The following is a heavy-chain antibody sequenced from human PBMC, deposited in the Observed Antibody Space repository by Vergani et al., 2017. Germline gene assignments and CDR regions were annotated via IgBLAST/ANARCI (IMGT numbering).Heavy chain of an antibody. J-gene: IGHJ6*03. Sequence: QVQLVQSGAEVKKPGASVKVSCKASGYTFTGYYMHWVRQAPGQGFEWMGWINPNSGGTNYAPKLQGRVTMTTDTSTSPAYMERRSLRSDDTAVYYCARGGGRSGYYWGYYYYYMDVWGKGTTVTVSS. CDR1: GYTFTGYY. CDR2: INPNSGGT. D-gene: IGHD3-3*01. CDR3: ARGGGRSGYYWGYYYYYMDV. V-gene: IGHV1-2*02.